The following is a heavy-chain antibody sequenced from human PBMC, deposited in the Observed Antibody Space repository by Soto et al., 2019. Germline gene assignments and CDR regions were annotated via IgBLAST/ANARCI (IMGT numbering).Heavy chain of an antibody. CDR2: IYYSGST. V-gene: IGHV4-59*01. J-gene: IGHJ4*02. D-gene: IGHD4-17*01. Sequence: QVQLQESGPGLVKPSETLSLTCTVSGGSISSYYWSWIRQPPGKGLEWIGNIYYSGSTNYNPSLKGIVTISVDTSKNQFSLKLSSVTAADTAVYYCARGYGDYVSDYWGQGTLVTVSS. CDR3: ARGYGDYVSDY. CDR1: GGSISSYY.